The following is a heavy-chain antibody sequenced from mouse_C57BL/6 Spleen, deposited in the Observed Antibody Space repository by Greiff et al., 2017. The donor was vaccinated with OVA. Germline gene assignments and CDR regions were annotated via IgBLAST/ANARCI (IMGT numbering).Heavy chain of an antibody. Sequence: QVQLQQPGAELVKPGASVKVSCKASGYTFTSYWMHWVKQRPGQGLEWIGRIHPSDSDTNYNQKFKGKATLTVDKSSSTAYMQLSSLTSEDSAVYYCAMEGYDDGYTYYAMDYWGQGTSVTVSS. D-gene: IGHD2-3*01. CDR2: IHPSDSDT. CDR1: GYTFTSYW. J-gene: IGHJ4*01. CDR3: AMEGYDDGYTYYAMDY. V-gene: IGHV1-74*01.